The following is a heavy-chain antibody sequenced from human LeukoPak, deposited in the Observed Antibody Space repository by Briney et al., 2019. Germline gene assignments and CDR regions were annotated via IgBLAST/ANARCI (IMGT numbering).Heavy chain of an antibody. D-gene: IGHD3-22*01. CDR2: ISYDGSNR. V-gene: IGHV3-30*01. CDR1: GFTFSSYA. CDR3: ARDGGYYYDSSGYHTPWYYYMDV. Sequence: PGRSLRLSCAASGFTFSSYAMHWVRQAPGKGLEWVAVISYDGSNRYYADSVKGRFTISRDNSKNTLYLQMNSLRAEDTAVYYCARDGGYYYDSSGYHTPWYYYMDVWGKGTTVTVSS. J-gene: IGHJ6*03.